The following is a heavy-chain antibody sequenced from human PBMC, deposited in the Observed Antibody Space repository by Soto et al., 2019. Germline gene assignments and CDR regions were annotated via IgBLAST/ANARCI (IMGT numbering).Heavy chain of an antibody. CDR2: VYDTWST. D-gene: IGHD3-10*01. CDR1: SGPSKSHN. CDR3: VRQGIGFLHGLVDV. J-gene: IGHJ6*01. V-gene: IGHV4-59*08. Sequence: QVQVQQPGPGLVKPSETLSLTCTVSSGPSKSHNWGWIRQPPGRGLEWIGYVYDTWSTSYNPSLKSRVTVSADTSTNRISLTLRFVTAADTAVYYCVRQGIGFLHGLVDVWGQGTTVIVSS.